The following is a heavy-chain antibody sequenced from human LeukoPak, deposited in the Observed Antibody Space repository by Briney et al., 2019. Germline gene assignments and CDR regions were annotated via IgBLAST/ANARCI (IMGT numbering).Heavy chain of an antibody. V-gene: IGHV3-30-3*01. CDR3: ARSLPGYYGMDV. Sequence: GGSLRLSCAASGFTFSSYAMHWVRQAPGKGLEWVAVISYDGSNKYYADSVKGRSTISRDNSKNTLYLQMNSLRAEDTAVYYCARSLPGYYGMDVWGQGTTVTVSS. CDR2: ISYDGSNK. CDR1: GFTFSSYA. J-gene: IGHJ6*02.